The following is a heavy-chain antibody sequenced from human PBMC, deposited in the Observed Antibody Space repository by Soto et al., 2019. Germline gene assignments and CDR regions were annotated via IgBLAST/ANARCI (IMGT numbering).Heavy chain of an antibody. CDR1: GGSISSYY. CDR2: SYYSGNT. D-gene: IGHD3-10*01. J-gene: IGHJ5*02. V-gene: IGHV4-59*08. Sequence: QVQLQEPGPGLVNPSETLSLTCSVYGGSISSYYWSWIRQPPGKGLEWIGYSYYSGNTNYNPSLKSRVTISVDRSKNQFSLRLSSVTAADTAVYYCARKSRSSGSCFDPWGQGTLVTVSS. CDR3: ARKSRSSGSCFDP.